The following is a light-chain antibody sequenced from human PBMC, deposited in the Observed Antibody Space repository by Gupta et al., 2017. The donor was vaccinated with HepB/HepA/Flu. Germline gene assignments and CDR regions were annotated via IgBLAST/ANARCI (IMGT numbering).Light chain of an antibody. Sequence: QPVLTQSSSASASLGSSVKLTCTLSGGYSTRIIEWHQQQPGKAPQYFMQVEGNGNYNTAIRVSVSFSCSTSEADLYLTIAHVQAEAEDYYYYDTWDSNTQVFGGGTKLTVL. J-gene: IGLJ2*01. CDR2: VEGNGNY. V-gene: IGLV4-60*03. CDR1: GGYSTRI. CDR3: DTWDSNTQV.